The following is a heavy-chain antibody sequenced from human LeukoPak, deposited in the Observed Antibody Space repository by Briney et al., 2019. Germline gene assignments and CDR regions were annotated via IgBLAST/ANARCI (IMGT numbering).Heavy chain of an antibody. Sequence: SETLSLTCTVSGGSISSGGYYWSWIRQHPGKGLEWFGYIYYIGSTYYNPSLKSRDTISVNTSNNQSSLKLSSVTAPDTAVYYCARVHIDGDGYNGVIDHWGQGTLVTVSS. CDR2: IYYIGST. CDR1: GGSISSGGYY. CDR3: ARVHIDGDGYNGVIDH. J-gene: IGHJ4*02. V-gene: IGHV4-31*03. D-gene: IGHD5-24*01.